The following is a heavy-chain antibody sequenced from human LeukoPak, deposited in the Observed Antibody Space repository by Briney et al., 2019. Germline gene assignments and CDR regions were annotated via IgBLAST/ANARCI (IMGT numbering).Heavy chain of an antibody. CDR2: TRYSGTT. D-gene: IGHD2-21*02. CDR1: GVSISSTYDH. J-gene: IGHJ4*02. CDR3: ARRLHYFDY. Sequence: PSETLSLTCTVSGVSISSTYDHWDWLRQPPGKGLEWMGSTRYSGTTYYNPSLKGRVTIFVDTSNNQFSLRLSSVTAADTAVYYCARRLHYFDYWGQGSLVTVSS. V-gene: IGHV4-39*01.